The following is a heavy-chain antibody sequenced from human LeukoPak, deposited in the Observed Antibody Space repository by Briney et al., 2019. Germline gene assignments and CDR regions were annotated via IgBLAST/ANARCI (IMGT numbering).Heavy chain of an antibody. Sequence: SETLSLTCAVSGGSISSSKWWSWVRQPPGKGLEWIGYISYSGSTNYNPSLMSRVTMSLATSKNQFSLKLSSVTAADTAVYYCARSAGYFDYWGQGTLVTVSS. CDR3: ARSAGYFDY. CDR2: ISYSGST. V-gene: IGHV4-4*02. J-gene: IGHJ4*02. CDR1: GGSISSSKW.